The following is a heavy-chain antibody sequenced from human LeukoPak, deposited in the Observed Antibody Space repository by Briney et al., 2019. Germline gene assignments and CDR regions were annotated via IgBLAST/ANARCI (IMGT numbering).Heavy chain of an antibody. J-gene: IGHJ4*02. CDR2: INHSGST. Sequence: PSETLSLTCAVYGGSFSGYYWSWIRQPPGKGLEWIGEINHSGSTNYNPSLKSRVTISVDTSKNQFSLKLSSVTAADTAVYYCARDLRYSSGIDYWGQGTLVTVSS. V-gene: IGHV4-34*01. CDR1: GGSFSGYY. CDR3: ARDLRYSSGIDY. D-gene: IGHD5-18*01.